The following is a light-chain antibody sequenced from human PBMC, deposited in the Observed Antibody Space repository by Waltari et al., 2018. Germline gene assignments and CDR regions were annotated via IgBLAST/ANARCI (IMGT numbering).Light chain of an antibody. CDR2: DAS. J-gene: IGKJ1*01. CDR1: QSVSRY. Sequence: IVLTQSPGTLSLSQGERATLSCRASQSVSRYLAWYQQKPGQAPRLLIYDASTRATGIPDRFSGSGSGTDFSLTISRLEPEDFAVYYCQKYVSLPATFGQGTKVEVK. CDR3: QKYVSLPAT. V-gene: IGKV3-20*01.